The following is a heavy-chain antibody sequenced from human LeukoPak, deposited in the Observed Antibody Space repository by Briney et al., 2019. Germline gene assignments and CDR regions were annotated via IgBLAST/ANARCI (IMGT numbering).Heavy chain of an antibody. CDR2: ISSSSSYI. D-gene: IGHD6-13*01. CDR1: GFTFSSYA. J-gene: IGHJ6*02. V-gene: IGHV3-21*04. CDR3: ARERYSSSYYYYYYGMDV. Sequence: GGSLRLSCAASGFTFSSYAMSWVRQAPGKGLEWVSSISSSSSYIYYADSVKGRFTISRDNAKNSLYLQMNSLRAEDTAVYYCARERYSSSYYYYYYGMDVWGQGTTVTVSS.